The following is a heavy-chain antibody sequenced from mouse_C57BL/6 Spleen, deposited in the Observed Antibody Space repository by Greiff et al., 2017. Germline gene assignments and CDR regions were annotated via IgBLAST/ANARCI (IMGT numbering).Heavy chain of an antibody. D-gene: IGHD2-4*01. CDR2: IDPSDSET. Sequence: QVQLQQPGAELVRPGSSVKLSCKASGYTFTSYWMHWVKQRPIQGLEWIGNIDPSDSETHYNQKFKDKATLTVDKSSSTAYMQLSSLTSEDSAVYYCARDYDYDYFDYWGKGTTLTVSS. V-gene: IGHV1-52*01. CDR1: GYTFTSYW. CDR3: ARDYDYDYFDY. J-gene: IGHJ2*01.